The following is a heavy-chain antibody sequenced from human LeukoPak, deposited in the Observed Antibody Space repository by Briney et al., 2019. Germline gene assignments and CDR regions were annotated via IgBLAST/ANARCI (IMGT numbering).Heavy chain of an antibody. J-gene: IGHJ4*02. CDR2: INWNGDST. CDR3: ARKVRVLEWLLVAPLDY. D-gene: IGHD3-3*01. V-gene: IGHV3-20*04. Sequence: GGSLRLSCAASGFTFDEYGMSWVRQAPGKGLEWVSGINWNGDSTGYADSVKGRFTISRDNAKNSLYLQMNSLRADDTAFYYCARKVRVLEWLLVAPLDYWGQGSLVTVSS. CDR1: GFTFDEYG.